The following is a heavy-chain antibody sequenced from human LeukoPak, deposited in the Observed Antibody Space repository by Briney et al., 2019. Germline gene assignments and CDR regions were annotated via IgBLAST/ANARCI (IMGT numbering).Heavy chain of an antibody. CDR1: GGSISSYY. CDR3: SGSGSYYPYFDY. J-gene: IGHJ4*02. D-gene: IGHD3-10*01. V-gene: IGHV4-59*01. Sequence: PSETPSLTCTVSGGSISSYYWSWIRQPPGKGLEWIGYIYYSGSTNYNPSLKSRVTISVDTSKNQFSLKLSSVTAADTAVYYCSGSGSYYPYFDYWGQGTLVTVSS. CDR2: IYYSGST.